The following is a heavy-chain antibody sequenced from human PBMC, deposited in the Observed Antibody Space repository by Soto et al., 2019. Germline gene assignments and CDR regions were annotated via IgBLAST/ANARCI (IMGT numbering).Heavy chain of an antibody. J-gene: IGHJ6*02. Sequence: VRLQESGPGLVKASETLSLTCTVSGDSISRYFWNWVRQSPGKGLEWIGNVYYTGAATYNPSLRSRVTISVDPSNSQFSLRLSSVTAADTAVYYWASDFWHTYPLLYGMDVWGQGTTVTVSS. V-gene: IGHV4-59*01. D-gene: IGHD3-3*01. CDR3: ASDFWHTYPLLYGMDV. CDR1: GDSISRYF. CDR2: VYYTGAA.